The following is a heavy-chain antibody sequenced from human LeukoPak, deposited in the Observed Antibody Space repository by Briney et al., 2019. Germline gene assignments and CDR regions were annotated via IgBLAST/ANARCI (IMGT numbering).Heavy chain of an antibody. CDR2: IYITTSGPYT. V-gene: IGHV3-21*01. CDR1: GFHFSTYS. Sequence: GGSLRLSCAVSGFHFSTYSMNWVRRAPGKGLEWVSSIYITTSGPYTYYADSVKGRFTISRDNAKNSLYLQINSLRAEDTAVYYCARDRPPYCSGGSCYSGPSDYWGQGTLVTVSS. J-gene: IGHJ4*02. D-gene: IGHD2-15*01. CDR3: ARDRPPYCSGGSCYSGPSDY.